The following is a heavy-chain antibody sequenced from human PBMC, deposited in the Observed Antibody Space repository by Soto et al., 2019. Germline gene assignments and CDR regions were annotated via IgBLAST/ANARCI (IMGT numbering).Heavy chain of an antibody. Sequence: QVQLQESGPGLVKPSETLSLSCTVSGGSISSYYWSWFRQSPGKRMEWIGYVHHSWGSSYNPSLQSRVAISLHTSKSQFSLKVPSVTATDTAVYYCARKGFGPLHGLVAVWGQGTTVTVSS. CDR2: VHHSWGS. V-gene: IGHV4-59*08. J-gene: IGHJ6*02. CDR3: ARKGFGPLHGLVAV. CDR1: GGSISSYY. D-gene: IGHD3-10*01.